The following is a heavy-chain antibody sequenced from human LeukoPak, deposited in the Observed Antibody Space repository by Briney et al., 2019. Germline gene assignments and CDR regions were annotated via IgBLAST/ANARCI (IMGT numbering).Heavy chain of an antibody. CDR2: IKQDGSEK. Sequence: GGSLRLSCAASGFTFSNYWMSWVRQAPGKGLEWVANIKQDGSEKYYVDSVKGRFTISRDNAKNSLYLQMNSLRAEDTAVYYCARDQGSGYDRDYYYYGMDVWGKGTTVTVSS. V-gene: IGHV3-7*03. CDR1: GFTFSNYW. D-gene: IGHD5-12*01. J-gene: IGHJ6*04. CDR3: ARDQGSGYDRDYYYYGMDV.